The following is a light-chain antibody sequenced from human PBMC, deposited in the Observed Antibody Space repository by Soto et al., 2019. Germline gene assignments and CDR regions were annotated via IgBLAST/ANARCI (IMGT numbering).Light chain of an antibody. CDR2: ADN. V-gene: IGLV6-57*02. CDR1: GGTVASNY. Sequence: NFMLTQPHSVSESPGKTVTISCTGSGGTVASNYVQWYQQRPGSAPTAVIYADNERPSGVPDRFSGSIDRSSNSASLTISGLKPEDEADYYCQSYDTKSVIFGGGTKLNVL. J-gene: IGLJ2*01. CDR3: QSYDTKSVI.